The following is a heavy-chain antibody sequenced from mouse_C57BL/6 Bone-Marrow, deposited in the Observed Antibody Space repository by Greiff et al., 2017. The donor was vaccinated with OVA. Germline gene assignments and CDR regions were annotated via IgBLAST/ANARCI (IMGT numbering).Heavy chain of an antibody. CDR3: SRITTVVRWYFDV. Sequence: VKLMESGPGLVAPSQSLSITCTVSGFSLTSYAISWVRQPPGKGLEWLGGLWTGGGTHDTSALTYRLSISTDNSKSQVFLKMHILQTDDTARDYCSRITTVVRWYFDVWGTGTTVTVSS. D-gene: IGHD1-1*01. CDR2: LWTGGGT. CDR1: GFSLTSYA. J-gene: IGHJ1*03. V-gene: IGHV2-9-1*01.